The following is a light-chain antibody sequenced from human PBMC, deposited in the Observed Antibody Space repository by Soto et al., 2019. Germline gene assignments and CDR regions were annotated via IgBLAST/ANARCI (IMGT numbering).Light chain of an antibody. CDR1: QGISST. V-gene: IGKV1-13*02. CDR2: DAS. Sequence: AIQLSQSQSSLSASVGGRVTITCRASQGISSTLAWYQQKPGKPPKLLIYDASTLESGVPSRFSGSGSGTDFTLTISSLQPEDFATYYCQQFTSYPITFGQGTRLEIK. J-gene: IGKJ5*01. CDR3: QQFTSYPIT.